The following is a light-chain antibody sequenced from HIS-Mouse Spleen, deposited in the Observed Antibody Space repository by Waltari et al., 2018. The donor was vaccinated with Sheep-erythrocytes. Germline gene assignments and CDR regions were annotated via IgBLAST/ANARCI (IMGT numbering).Light chain of an antibody. Sequence: QSAPPPPPLPFGSPGQSVTLPRNRTRRAACGCYHFSRYQQHPGKAPKLMIYEVSKRPSGVPDRFSGSKSGNTASLTVSGLQAEDEADYYCSSYAGSNNWVFGGGTKLTVL. J-gene: IGLJ3*02. CDR3: SSYAGSNNWV. CDR2: EVS. CDR1: RRAACGCYH. V-gene: IGLV2-8*01.